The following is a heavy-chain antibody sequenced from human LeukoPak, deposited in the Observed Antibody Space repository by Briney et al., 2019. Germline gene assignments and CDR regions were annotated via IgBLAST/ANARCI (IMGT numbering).Heavy chain of an antibody. J-gene: IGHJ4*02. Sequence: SETLSLTCTVSGGSISSYYWSWIRQPAGKGLEWIGRIYTSGSTNYNPSLKSRVTMSVDTSKNQCSLKLSSVTAADTGVDYCAREGNFYDFWSGYYPYFDYWGQGTLVTVSS. CDR3: AREGNFYDFWSGYYPYFDY. CDR1: GGSISSYY. CDR2: IYTSGST. V-gene: IGHV4-4*07. D-gene: IGHD3-3*01.